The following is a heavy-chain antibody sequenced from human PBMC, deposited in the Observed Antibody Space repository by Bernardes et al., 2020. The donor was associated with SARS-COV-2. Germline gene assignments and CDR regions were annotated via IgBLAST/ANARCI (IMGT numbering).Heavy chain of an antibody. CDR2: FDPEDGET. CDR3: ATGPHCSSTSCYTTNWFDP. Sequence: ASVKVSCKVSGYTLTELSMHWVRQAPGKGLEWMGGFDPEDGETIYAQKFQGRVTMTEDTSTDTAYMELSSLRSEDTAVYYCATGPHCSSTSCYTTNWFDPWGQGTLVTVSS. CDR1: GYTLTELS. D-gene: IGHD2-2*02. J-gene: IGHJ5*02. V-gene: IGHV1-24*01.